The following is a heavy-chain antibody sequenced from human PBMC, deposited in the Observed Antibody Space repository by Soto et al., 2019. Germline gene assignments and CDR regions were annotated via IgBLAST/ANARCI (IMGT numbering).Heavy chain of an antibody. J-gene: IGHJ4*02. V-gene: IGHV3-7*01. CDR1: GFTFGSYW. CDR3: ARESEGLTSNFDY. Sequence: GGSLRLSCAASGFTFGSYWMSWVRQAPGKGPEWLATIKWDASEKKYVDSVEGRFTTSRDNAKNALYLQMDSLRAEDTAVYYCARESEGLTSNFDYWGQGTLVTVSS. CDR2: IKWDASEK.